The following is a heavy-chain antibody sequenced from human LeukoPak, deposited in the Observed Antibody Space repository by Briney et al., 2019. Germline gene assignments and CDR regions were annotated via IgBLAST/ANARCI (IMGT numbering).Heavy chain of an antibody. J-gene: IGHJ6*03. CDR1: GFTFSSYG. V-gene: IGHV3-23*01. CDR2: ISGSGGST. CDR3: AKRSGYYYYMDV. Sequence: SGGTLRLSCAASGFTFSSYGMSWVRQAPGKGLEWVSAISGSGGSTYYADSVKGRFTISRDNSKNTLYLQMNSLRAEDTAVYYCAKRSGYYYYMDVWGKGTTVTISS.